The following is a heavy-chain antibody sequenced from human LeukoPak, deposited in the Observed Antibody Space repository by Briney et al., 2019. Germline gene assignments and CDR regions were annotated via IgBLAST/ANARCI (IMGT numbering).Heavy chain of an antibody. D-gene: IGHD5-18*01. J-gene: IGHJ4*02. CDR3: ARDQGEGYSYGYGFDY. V-gene: IGHV1-2*02. Sequence: ASVKVSCKASGYTFTGYYMHWVRQAPGQGLEWMGWINPNSGGTNYAQKFQGRVTMTRDTSISTAYMELSRLRSDDTAVYYCARDQGEGYSYGYGFDYWGQGTLVTVSS. CDR2: INPNSGGT. CDR1: GYTFTGYY.